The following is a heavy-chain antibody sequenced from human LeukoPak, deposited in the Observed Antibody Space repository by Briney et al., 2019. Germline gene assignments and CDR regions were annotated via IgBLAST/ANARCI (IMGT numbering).Heavy chain of an antibody. V-gene: IGHV3-48*01. D-gene: IGHD6-19*01. Sequence: PGGSLRLSCAASGFTFSSYSMNWVRQAPGKGLEWVSYISSSSSTIYYADSVKGRFTISRDNAKNSLYLQMNSLRAEDTAVYYCARVIAVAGTSLDYWGQGTLVTVSS. J-gene: IGHJ4*02. CDR1: GFTFSSYS. CDR3: ARVIAVAGTSLDY. CDR2: ISSSSSTI.